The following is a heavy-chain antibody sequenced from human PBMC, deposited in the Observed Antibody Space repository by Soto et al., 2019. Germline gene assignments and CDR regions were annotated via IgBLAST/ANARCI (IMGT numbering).Heavy chain of an antibody. Sequence: PGGSLRLSCAASGFTFSSYSMNWVRQTPGKGLEWVSSISSSSSYIYYADSVKGRFTISRDNAKNSLYLQMNSLRAEDTAVYYCARDQVMGYGDYPPGYWGQGTLVTVSS. CDR1: GFTFSSYS. V-gene: IGHV3-21*01. D-gene: IGHD4-17*01. CDR2: ISSSSSYI. J-gene: IGHJ4*02. CDR3: ARDQVMGYGDYPPGY.